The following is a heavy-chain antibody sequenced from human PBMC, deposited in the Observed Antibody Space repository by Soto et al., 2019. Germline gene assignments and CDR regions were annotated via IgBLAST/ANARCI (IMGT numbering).Heavy chain of an antibody. CDR1: GFTFSSYG. J-gene: IGHJ3*02. CDR3: AGISSTSQLDI. V-gene: IGHV3-33*01. Sequence: QVQLVESGGGVVQPGRSLRLSCAASGFTFSSYGMHWVRQAPGKGLEWVAVIWYDGSNKYYAESVKGRFTISRDNSKNPLYLQMNSLRAEDTAVYYCAGISSTSQLDIWGQGTMVTVSS. D-gene: IGHD2-2*01. CDR2: IWYDGSNK.